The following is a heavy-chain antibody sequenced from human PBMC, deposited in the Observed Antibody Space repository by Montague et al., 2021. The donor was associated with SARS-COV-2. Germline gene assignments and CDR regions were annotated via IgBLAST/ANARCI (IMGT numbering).Heavy chain of an antibody. CDR1: VGSISSYY. V-gene: IGHV4-59*08. Sequence: SETLSLTCTVSVGSISSYYWSWIRQPPGKGLEWIGYIYDSGSTNYKSSLKSRVTISVDTSKNQFSLKLNSVTAADTAVYYCARHRRSRYGNFDYWGQGTLVTVSS. CDR2: IYDSGST. D-gene: IGHD1-1*01. CDR3: ARHRRSRYGNFDY. J-gene: IGHJ4*02.